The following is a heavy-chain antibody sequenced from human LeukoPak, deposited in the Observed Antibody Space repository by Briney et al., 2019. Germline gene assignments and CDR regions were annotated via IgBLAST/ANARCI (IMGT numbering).Heavy chain of an antibody. CDR2: ISYDGSNK. V-gene: IGHV3-30*18. Sequence: GRSLRLSCAASGFTFSSYGMHWVRQAPGKGLGWVAVISYDGSNKYYADSVKGRFTISRDNSKNTLYLQMNSLRAEDTAVYYCAKERARSHIVVVTIQHWGQGTLVTVSS. CDR1: GFTFSSYG. CDR3: AKERARSHIVVVTIQH. J-gene: IGHJ1*01. D-gene: IGHD2-21*02.